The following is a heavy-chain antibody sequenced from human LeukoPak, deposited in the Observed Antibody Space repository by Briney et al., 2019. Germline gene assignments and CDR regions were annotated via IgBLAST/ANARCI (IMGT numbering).Heavy chain of an antibody. D-gene: IGHD6-6*01. CDR1: GYTFTGYY. V-gene: IGHV1-2*02. CDR2: INPYSGGT. CDR3: ARGSSTRVYYYYYMDV. J-gene: IGHJ6*03. Sequence: ASVKVSCKASGYTFTGYYMHWVRQAPGQGLEWMGWINPYSGGTNYEQKFQGRVTMTRDTSISTAYMEVSRVRSDDTAMYYCARGSSTRVYYYYYMDVWGKGTTVTVSS.